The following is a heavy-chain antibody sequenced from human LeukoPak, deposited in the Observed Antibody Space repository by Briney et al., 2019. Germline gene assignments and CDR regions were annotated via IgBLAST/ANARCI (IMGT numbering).Heavy chain of an antibody. CDR2: ISSNGSFI. V-gene: IGHV3-11*04. Sequence: GGSLRLSCAASGFTFSDYYMNWIRQAPGKGVEWVSYISSNGSFIYYADSVKGRFTISRDNAKNSLYLQMNSLRAEDTAVYYCAREAEDSSSLENWFDPWGQGTLVTVSS. CDR3: AREAEDSSSLENWFDP. D-gene: IGHD6-6*01. CDR1: GFTFSDYY. J-gene: IGHJ5*02.